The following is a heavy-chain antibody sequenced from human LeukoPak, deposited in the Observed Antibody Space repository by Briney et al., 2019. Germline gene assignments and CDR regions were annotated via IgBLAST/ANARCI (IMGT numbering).Heavy chain of an antibody. CDR2: IYYSGST. CDR1: GGSISSSSYY. CDR3: ASTSPKYYYESSGYSSLFDN. D-gene: IGHD3-22*01. J-gene: IGHJ4*02. Sequence: SETLSLTCTVSGGSISSSSYYWGWIRQPPGKGLEWIGSIYYSGSTYYNPSLKSRVTISVDTSKNQFSLKLSSVTAADTALYYCASTSPKYYYESSGYSSLFDNWGQGTLVTVSS. V-gene: IGHV4-39*07.